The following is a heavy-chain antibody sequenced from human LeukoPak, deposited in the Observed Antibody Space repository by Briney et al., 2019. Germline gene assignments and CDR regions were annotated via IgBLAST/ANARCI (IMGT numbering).Heavy chain of an antibody. V-gene: IGHV1-2*02. Sequence: GASVKVSCKASGYTFTGYYIHWVRQAPGQGLEWMGWINPNSGGTNYAQKFQGRVTMTRDTSISTAYMELSRLRSDDTAVYYCARSTYYYGSGIFPWGQGTLVTVSS. D-gene: IGHD3-10*01. CDR1: GYTFTGYY. J-gene: IGHJ5*02. CDR3: ARSTYYYGSGIFP. CDR2: INPNSGGT.